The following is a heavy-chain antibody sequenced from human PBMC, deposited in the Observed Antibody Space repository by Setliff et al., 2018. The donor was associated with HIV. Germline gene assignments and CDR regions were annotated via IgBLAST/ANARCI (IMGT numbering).Heavy chain of an antibody. CDR1: GGSINSDNY. D-gene: IGHD2-21*02. V-gene: IGHV4-39*01. CDR3: ASRGIVVVTMSMPDEFFVH. CDR2: IYYSGTT. J-gene: IGHJ1*01. Sequence: SETLSLTCSVSGGSINSDNYWGWIRQAPGKGLEWIGSIYYSGTTYYNPSLRGRVTISVDRSRNQFSLTLNSVTAADTATYYCASRGIVVVTMSMPDEFFVHWDHGTLVTVSS.